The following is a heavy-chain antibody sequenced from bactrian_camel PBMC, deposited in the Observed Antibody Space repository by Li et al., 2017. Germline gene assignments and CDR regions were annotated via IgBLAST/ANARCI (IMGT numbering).Heavy chain of an antibody. V-gene: IGHV3S53*01. J-gene: IGHJ4*01. Sequence: HVQLVESGGGSVQAGGTLRLSCRTSGITSRLACMGWFRQAPGKEREGVVAIDSTGDTSYLDSVEGRFTISRDDAKNTLYLQMNNLKVEDTATYYCAIGRGSMDYSRAVRGPGTQVTVS. CDR3: AIGRGSMDYSRAV. CDR2: IDSTGDT. D-gene: IGHD4*01. CDR1: GITSRLAC.